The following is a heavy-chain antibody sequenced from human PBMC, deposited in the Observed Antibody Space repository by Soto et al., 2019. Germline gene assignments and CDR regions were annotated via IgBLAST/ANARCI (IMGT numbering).Heavy chain of an antibody. CDR3: ARDPSDYGMDF. D-gene: IGHD6-6*01. J-gene: IGHJ6*02. Sequence: QVQLVQSGAEEKKPGASVKVSCKASGYTFTSYAMHWVRQAPGQRLEWMGWINAGNGNTKYSQKFQGRVTITRDTAASTAYMELSSLRSEDTAVYYCARDPSDYGMDFWGQGTTVTVSS. CDR2: INAGNGNT. CDR1: GYTFTSYA. V-gene: IGHV1-3*05.